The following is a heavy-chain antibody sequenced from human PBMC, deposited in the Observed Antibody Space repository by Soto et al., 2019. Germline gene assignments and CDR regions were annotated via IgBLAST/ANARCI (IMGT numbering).Heavy chain of an antibody. J-gene: IGHJ6*02. CDR2: ISAYNGNT. CDR3: ARVGYYYDSSGYSQAYYYYYGMDV. V-gene: IGHV1-18*01. Sequence: GASVKVSCKASGYTFTSYGISWVRQAPGQGLEWMGRISAYNGNTNYAQKLQGRVTMTTDTSTSTAYMELRSLRSDDTAVYYCARVGYYYDSSGYSQAYYYYYGMDVWGQGTTVTVSS. D-gene: IGHD3-22*01. CDR1: GYTFTSYG.